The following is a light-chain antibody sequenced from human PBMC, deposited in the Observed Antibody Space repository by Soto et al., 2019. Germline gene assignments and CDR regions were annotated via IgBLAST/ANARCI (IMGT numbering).Light chain of an antibody. Sequence: EIVLTQSPATLSLFPGERATLSCRASQSVSSFLAWYQQKPGQAPRLLIFDTSNRATGIPARFSGSGSGIDFTLTISSLEPEDFAVYYCQQRSNWPFTFGPGTTVDI. CDR2: DTS. J-gene: IGKJ3*01. V-gene: IGKV3-11*01. CDR1: QSVSSF. CDR3: QQRSNWPFT.